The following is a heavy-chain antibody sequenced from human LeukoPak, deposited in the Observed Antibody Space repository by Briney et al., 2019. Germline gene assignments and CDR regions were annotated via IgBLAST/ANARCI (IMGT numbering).Heavy chain of an antibody. CDR3: ATSSSWSRDYYYYYYMDV. Sequence: GASVKVSCKASGGTFSSYAISWVRQAPGQGLEWMGRIIPILGIANYAQKFQGRVTITADKSTSTAYMELSSLRSEDTAVYYCATSSSWSRDYYYYYYMDVWGKGTTVTVSS. V-gene: IGHV1-69*04. CDR2: IIPILGIA. D-gene: IGHD6-13*01. CDR1: GGTFSSYA. J-gene: IGHJ6*03.